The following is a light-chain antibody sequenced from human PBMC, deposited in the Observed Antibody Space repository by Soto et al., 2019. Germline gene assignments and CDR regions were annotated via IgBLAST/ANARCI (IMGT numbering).Light chain of an antibody. CDR2: DAS. V-gene: IGKV3-11*01. CDR1: QSVSSY. CDR3: QQRSNWHPEST. J-gene: IGKJ5*01. Sequence: EIVLTQSPSTLSLSPGERATLSCRASQSVSSYLAWYQQKPGQAPRLLIYDASNRATGIPARFSGSGSGTGFTLTISSLEPEDFAVYYCQQRSNWHPESTFGQGTRLEIK.